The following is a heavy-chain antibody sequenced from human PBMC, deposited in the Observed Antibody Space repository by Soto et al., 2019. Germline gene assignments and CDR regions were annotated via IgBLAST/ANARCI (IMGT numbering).Heavy chain of an antibody. J-gene: IGHJ4*02. Sequence: GGSLRLSCAASGFTFSSYGMHWVRQAPGKGLEWVAVISYDGSNKYYADSVKGRFTISRDNSKNTLYLQMNSLRAEDTAVYFCAKVMTEYSGVAIDHWGKGTLVTVSS. V-gene: IGHV3-30*18. CDR2: ISYDGSNK. CDR3: AKVMTEYSGVAIDH. D-gene: IGHD6-19*01. CDR1: GFTFSSYG.